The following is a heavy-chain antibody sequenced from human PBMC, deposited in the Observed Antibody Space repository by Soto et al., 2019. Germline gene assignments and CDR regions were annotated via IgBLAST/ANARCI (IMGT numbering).Heavy chain of an antibody. Sequence: PSETLSLTCTVSGGSISSGGYYWSWIRQHPGKGLEWIGYIYYSGSTYYNPSLKSRVTISVDTSKNQFSLKLSSVTAADTAVYYCARDFRHSSSWGMDVCGQGTTVTVSS. CDR3: ARDFRHSSSWGMDV. D-gene: IGHD6-13*01. CDR2: IYYSGST. V-gene: IGHV4-31*03. CDR1: GGSISSGGYY. J-gene: IGHJ6*02.